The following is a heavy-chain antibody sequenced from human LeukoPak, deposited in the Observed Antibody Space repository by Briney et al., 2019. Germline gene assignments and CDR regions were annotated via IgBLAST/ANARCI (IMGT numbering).Heavy chain of an antibody. CDR1: GYSISSGYY. V-gene: IGHV4-38-2*02. Sequence: SETLSLTCTVSGYSISSGYYWGWIRRPPGKGLEWIGSLYHSGNSYYNPSLKSRATISVDTSKNHFSLKLRSVTAADTAVYYCARAETYSSDWYDPFFDYWGQGTLVTVSS. D-gene: IGHD6-19*01. CDR2: LYHSGNS. CDR3: ARAETYSSDWYDPFFDY. J-gene: IGHJ4*02.